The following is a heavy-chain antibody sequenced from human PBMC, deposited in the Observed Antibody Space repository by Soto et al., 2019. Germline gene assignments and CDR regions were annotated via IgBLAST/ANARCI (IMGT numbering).Heavy chain of an antibody. CDR1: GFSLSNAGLG. Sequence: QVTVKESGPVLVKPTEPLTLTCTVSGFSLSNAGLGVSWIRQPPGKALEWLAHIFSNDEKSYSTSLKSRLTITKDTSKSQVVLTMTNMDPVDTATYYCASTYSTSWYWFDTWGQGTLVTVFS. D-gene: IGHD6-13*01. V-gene: IGHV2-26*04. J-gene: IGHJ5*02. CDR2: IFSNDEK. CDR3: ASTYSTSWYWFDT.